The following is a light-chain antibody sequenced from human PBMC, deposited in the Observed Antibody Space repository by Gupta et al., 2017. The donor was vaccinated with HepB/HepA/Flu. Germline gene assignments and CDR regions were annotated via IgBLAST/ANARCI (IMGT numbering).Light chain of an antibody. V-gene: IGKV3-15*01. J-gene: IGKJ1*01. CDR1: KSVNTN. CDR2: HTS. Sequence: EVVLTQSPATLSVSPGERATLSCRSSKSVNTNLAWYQHKPGLAPRLLIYHTSIRAPGIPARCSGSGSGTEFTLTISSLQPEDFAVYYCHQYNNWPPKTFGQGTKVEIK. CDR3: HQYNNWPPKT.